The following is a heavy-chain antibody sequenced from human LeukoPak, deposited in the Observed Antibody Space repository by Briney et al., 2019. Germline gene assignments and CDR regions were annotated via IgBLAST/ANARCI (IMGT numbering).Heavy chain of an antibody. CDR3: ARLAGIWFGEPDHDAFDI. CDR1: GFTLSSYS. CDR2: ISSSSGTI. D-gene: IGHD3-10*01. V-gene: IGHV3-48*01. Sequence: QPGGSLRLSCAASGFTLSSYSMNWVRQAPGKGLKWVSYISSSSGTIYYADSVKGRFTISRDNAKNSLYLQMNSLRAEDTAVYYCARLAGIWFGEPDHDAFDIWGQGTMVTVSS. J-gene: IGHJ3*02.